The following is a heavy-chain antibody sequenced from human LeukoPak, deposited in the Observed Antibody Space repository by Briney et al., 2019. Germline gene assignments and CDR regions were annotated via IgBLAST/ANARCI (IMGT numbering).Heavy chain of an antibody. D-gene: IGHD2-15*01. CDR3: AADRGYCSGGSCYQGNYFDY. Sequence: SQTLSLTCTVSGGSISRVGYYWTSIPQHPGKLLEWIGYIYYSGSTYYNPSLKSRVTISVDTSKNQFSLKLSSVTAEDTAVYYCAADRGYCSGGSCYQGNYFDYWGQGTLVTVSS. CDR2: IYYSGST. J-gene: IGHJ4*02. V-gene: IGHV4-31*03. CDR1: GGSISRVGYY.